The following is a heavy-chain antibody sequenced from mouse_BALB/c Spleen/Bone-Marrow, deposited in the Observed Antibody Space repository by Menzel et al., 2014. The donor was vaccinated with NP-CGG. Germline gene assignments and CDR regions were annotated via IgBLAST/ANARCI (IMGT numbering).Heavy chain of an antibody. V-gene: IGHV1-4*01. J-gene: IGHJ3*01. CDR1: GYTFTSCT. Sequence: VKLMESGAELARPGASVKMSCKASGYTFTSCTMHWVKQRPGQGLEWIGYINPSSGYTNYNQKFKDKATLTADKSSSTAYMQLSSLTSEDSAVYYCARSNGNYVLAYWGQGTLVTVSA. CDR3: ARSNGNYVLAY. CDR2: INPSSGYT. D-gene: IGHD2-1*01.